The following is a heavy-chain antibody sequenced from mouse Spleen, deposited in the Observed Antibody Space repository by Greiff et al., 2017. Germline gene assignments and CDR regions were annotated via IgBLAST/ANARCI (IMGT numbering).Heavy chain of an antibody. V-gene: IGHV1-64*01. CDR1: GYTFTSYW. CDR3: ASPELGRGGYYFDY. Sequence: VKLQQPGAELVKPGASVKLSCKASGYTFTSYWMHWVKQRPGQGLEWIGMIHPNSGSTNYNEKFKSKATLTVDKSSSTAYMQLSSLTSEDSAVYYCASPELGRGGYYFDYWGQGTTLTVSS. J-gene: IGHJ2*01. D-gene: IGHD4-1*01. CDR2: IHPNSGST.